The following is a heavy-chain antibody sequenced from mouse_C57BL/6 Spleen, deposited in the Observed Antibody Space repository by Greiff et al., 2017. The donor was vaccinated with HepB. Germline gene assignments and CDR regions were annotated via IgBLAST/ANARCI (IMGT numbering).Heavy chain of an antibody. Sequence: QVQLQQPGAELVKPGASVKLSCKASGYTFTSYWMQWVKQRPGQGLEWIGEIDPSDSYTNYNQKFKGKATLTVDTSSSTAYMQLSSLTSEDSAVYYCARSPQTAQASFAYWGQGTLVTVSA. CDR1: GYTFTSYW. CDR3: ARSPQTAQASFAY. V-gene: IGHV1-50*01. CDR2: IDPSDSYT. D-gene: IGHD3-2*02. J-gene: IGHJ3*01.